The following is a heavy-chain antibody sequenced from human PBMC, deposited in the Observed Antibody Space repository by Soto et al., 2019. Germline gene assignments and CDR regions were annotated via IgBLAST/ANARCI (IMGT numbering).Heavy chain of an antibody. CDR2: IITYNGNT. CDR3: ARTGPPVDY. V-gene: IGHV1-18*01. J-gene: IGHJ4*02. Sequence: QVQLVQSGAEVKKPGASVKVSCKASGYTFSSYAISWVRQAPGQGLEWMGWIITYNGNTNYAQKLQGRVTMTTDTSTTTAYMDLRSLRSADTAVYYCARTGPPVDYWGQGTLVNVSS. CDR1: GYTFSSYA.